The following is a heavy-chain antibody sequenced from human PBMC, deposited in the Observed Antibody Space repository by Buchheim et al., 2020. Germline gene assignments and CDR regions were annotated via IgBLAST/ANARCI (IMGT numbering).Heavy chain of an antibody. Sequence: QVQLVQSGAEVKKPGASVKVSCKASGYTFTSYYMHWVRQAPGQGLEWMGIINPSGGSTSYAQKFQGRVTMTRDTATSTGYMELSSLRSEDTAVYYCARDREVLLWFGERNGMDVWGQGTT. CDR2: INPSGGST. D-gene: IGHD3-10*01. V-gene: IGHV1-46*01. CDR3: ARDREVLLWFGERNGMDV. J-gene: IGHJ6*02. CDR1: GYTFTSYY.